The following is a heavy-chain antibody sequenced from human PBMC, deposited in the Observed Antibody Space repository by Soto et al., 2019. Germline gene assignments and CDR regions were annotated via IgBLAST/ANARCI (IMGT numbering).Heavy chain of an antibody. CDR3: ARVADSSSWYGPLVVIPRFPFDY. CDR2: ISAYNGNT. CDR1: GYTFTSYG. J-gene: IGHJ4*02. Sequence: QVQLVQSGAEVKKPGASVKVSCKASGYTFTSYGISWVRPAPGQGLEWMGWISAYNGNTNYAQKLQGRVTMTTDTSTSTAYMELRSLRSDDTAVYYCARVADSSSWYGPLVVIPRFPFDYWGQGTLVTVSS. V-gene: IGHV1-18*01. D-gene: IGHD6-13*01.